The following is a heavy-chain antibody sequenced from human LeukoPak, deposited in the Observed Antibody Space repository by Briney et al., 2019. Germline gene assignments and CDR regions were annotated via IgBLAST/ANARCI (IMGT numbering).Heavy chain of an antibody. Sequence: PGGSLRLSCAASGFTFSSYEMNWVRQAPGKGLEWVSYISSSGSTIYYADSVKGRFTISRDNAKNSLYLQMNSVRAEDKAVYYCAELGITMIGGVWGKGTTVTISS. CDR2: ISSSGSTI. V-gene: IGHV3-48*03. D-gene: IGHD3-10*02. CDR3: AELGITMIGGV. CDR1: GFTFSSYE. J-gene: IGHJ6*04.